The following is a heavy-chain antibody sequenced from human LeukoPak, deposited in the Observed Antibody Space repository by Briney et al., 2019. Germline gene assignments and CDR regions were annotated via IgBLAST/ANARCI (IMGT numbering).Heavy chain of an antibody. CDR3: ARDTGIVGATKGDY. CDR1: GYSISSGYY. D-gene: IGHD1-26*01. J-gene: IGHJ4*02. V-gene: IGHV4-38-2*02. Sequence: PSETLSLTCTVSGYSISSGYYWGWIRQPPGKGLEWIGNIYHSGSTYYNPSLKSRVTISVDTSKNQFSLRLSSVTAADTAVYYCARDTGIVGATKGDYWGQGTLVTVSS. CDR2: IYHSGST.